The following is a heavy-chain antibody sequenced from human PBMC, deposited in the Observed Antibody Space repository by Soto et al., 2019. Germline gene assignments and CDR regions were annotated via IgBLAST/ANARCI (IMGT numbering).Heavy chain of an antibody. CDR1: GYHFTSYW. Sequence: PREALEISRKGSGYHFTSYWIGWVRQMPGKGLEWMGIIYPGDSDTRYSPSFQGQVTISTDKSIRTAYLQWSSLKASDTAMYYGAGHSIAVAGIDYWGQGTLVTVSS. D-gene: IGHD6-19*01. CDR2: IYPGDSDT. J-gene: IGHJ4*02. V-gene: IGHV5-51*01. CDR3: AGHSIAVAGIDY.